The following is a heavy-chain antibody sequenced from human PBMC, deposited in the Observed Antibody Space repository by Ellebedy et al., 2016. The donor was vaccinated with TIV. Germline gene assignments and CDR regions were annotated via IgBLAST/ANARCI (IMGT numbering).Heavy chain of an antibody. CDR1: GGSISGCDYY. CDR3: ARSPLIFSFDKCYFDL. J-gene: IGHJ2*01. CDR2: LFATVYT. V-gene: IGHV4-39*01. D-gene: IGHD3/OR15-3a*01. Sequence: SETLSLTCTVYGGSISGCDYYWGWFCQPPGKGLAWIGYLFATVYTYYNPSLKSRVTISVDTSKNQVSLKLTSVTAADTEVYYCARSPLIFSFDKCYFDLWGRGTLVTVSS.